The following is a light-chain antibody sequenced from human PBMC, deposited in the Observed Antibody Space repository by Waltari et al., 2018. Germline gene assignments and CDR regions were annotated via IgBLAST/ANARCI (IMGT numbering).Light chain of an antibody. J-gene: IGLJ1*01. Sequence: QSALSQPASVSGSPGQSITIPCTATSSDIGGYHYVSWYQPHTVKAPNLMIYAVSNRPSAVSICCSSSKSSTSLALTIPGLQTVDEDDYYCNSYTSSSPRVFGTGTKVTVL. CDR3: NSYTSSSPRV. CDR2: AVS. V-gene: IGLV2-14*01. CDR1: SSDIGGYHY.